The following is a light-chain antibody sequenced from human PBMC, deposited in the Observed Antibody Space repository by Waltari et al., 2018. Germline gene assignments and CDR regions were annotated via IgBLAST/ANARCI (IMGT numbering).Light chain of an antibody. CDR1: NVESKS. J-gene: IGLJ2*01. CDR3: QVWDFSVDHV. Sequence: SVLTQPPSVSAAPGQTASMSCGGHNVESKSVHWYQHNLGQAPVRVVSVGSDRPSGIPERFSGSKSGNTATLTITRVEAGDEADYYCQVWDFSVDHVFGGGTKLTVL. V-gene: IGLV3-21*02. CDR2: VGS.